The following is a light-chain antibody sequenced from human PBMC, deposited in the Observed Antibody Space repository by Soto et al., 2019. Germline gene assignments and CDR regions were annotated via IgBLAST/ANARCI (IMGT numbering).Light chain of an antibody. J-gene: IGLJ1*01. CDR1: SSDVGGYDY. CDR3: SSYTSSSTHV. Sequence: LNQPAYVKGVALHWIGISCTRTSSDVGGYDYVSWYQQHPGKAPKLMISDVSNRPSGVSNRFSGSKSGNTASLTISGLQAEDEADYYCSSYTSSSTHVFGTGTKVTVL. CDR2: DVS. V-gene: IGLV2-14*01.